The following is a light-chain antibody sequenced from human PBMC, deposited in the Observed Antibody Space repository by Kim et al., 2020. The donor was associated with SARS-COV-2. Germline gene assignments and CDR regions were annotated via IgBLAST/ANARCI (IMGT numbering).Light chain of an antibody. CDR1: KLGDKY. CDR3: QAWDSYVV. Sequence: SYELTQPPSVSVSPGQLASITCSGDKLGDKYACWYQQKPGQSPVLVIYQDSKRPSGIPERFSGSNSGNTATLTISGTQAMDEADYYCQAWDSYVVFGGGT. V-gene: IGLV3-1*01. J-gene: IGLJ2*01. CDR2: QDS.